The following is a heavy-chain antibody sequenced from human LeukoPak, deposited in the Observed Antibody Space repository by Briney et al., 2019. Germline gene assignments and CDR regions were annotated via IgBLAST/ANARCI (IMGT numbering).Heavy chain of an antibody. J-gene: IGHJ4*02. CDR2: IYYSGST. Sequence: SETLSLTCTVSGGSISTYYWSWIRQPPGKGLEWLGYIYYSGSTNYNPSLKSRVTISVDTSKNQFSLKLSSVTAADTAVYYCARANRGFDYWGQGTLVTVSS. CDR1: GGSISTYY. CDR3: ARANRGFDY. D-gene: IGHD2/OR15-2a*01. V-gene: IGHV4-59*08.